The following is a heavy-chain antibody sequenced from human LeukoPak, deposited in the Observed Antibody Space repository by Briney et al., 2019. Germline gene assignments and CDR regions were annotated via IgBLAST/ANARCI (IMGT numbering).Heavy chain of an antibody. J-gene: IGHJ4*02. V-gene: IGHV3-23*01. CDR1: GFTFSSYA. CDR2: ISGSGDIT. D-gene: IGHD3-22*01. CDR3: AKHRFESGGYHSTD. Sequence: GGSLRLSCAASGFTFSSYAMSWVRQAPGKGLEWVSDISGSGDITYYADSVKGRFTISRDNSKNTLYLQMNSLRDEDTAVYYCAKHRFESGGYHSTDWGQGTLVTVSS.